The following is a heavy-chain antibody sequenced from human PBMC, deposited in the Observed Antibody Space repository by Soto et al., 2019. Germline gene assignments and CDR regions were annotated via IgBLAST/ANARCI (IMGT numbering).Heavy chain of an antibody. J-gene: IGHJ6*02. CDR3: AKEAGLVRFFDWLSNGLDV. CDR1: GFTFDDYA. V-gene: IGHV3-9*01. Sequence: EVQLVESWGDLVQPGRSLRLSCAASGFTFDDYAMHWVRQAPGKGLEWVSGISWNSGNKGYADYMKGRFTISRDNAKNFLYLEMNSLRAEDTALYYCAKEAGLVRFFDWLSNGLDVWGQGTAVTVS. CDR2: ISWNSGNK. D-gene: IGHD3-9*01.